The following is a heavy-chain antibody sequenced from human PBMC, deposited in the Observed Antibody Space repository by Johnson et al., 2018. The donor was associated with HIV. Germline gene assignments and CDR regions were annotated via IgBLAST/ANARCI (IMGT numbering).Heavy chain of an antibody. CDR1: GFTFDDYA. V-gene: IGHV3-23*04. CDR2: ISGSCGST. J-gene: IGHJ3*02. D-gene: IGHD5-18*01. CDR3: AKEDGYSYGSDAFDI. Sequence: EVQLVESGGGLVQPGRSLRLSCAASGFTFDDYAMHWVRQAPGKGLEWVSAISGSCGSTYYTDSVKGRFTISRDNSKNTLYLQMNSLRAEDTAVYYCAKEDGYSYGSDAFDIWGQGTMVTVSS.